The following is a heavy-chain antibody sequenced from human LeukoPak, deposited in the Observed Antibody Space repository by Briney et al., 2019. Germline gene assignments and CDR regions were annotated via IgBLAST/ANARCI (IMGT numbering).Heavy chain of an antibody. V-gene: IGHV1-2*06. J-gene: IGHJ4*02. Sequence: GASVKVSCKASGFTFTDYYLHWVRQAPGQGLEWMGRIILNGGATNYAQKFQGRVTLTRDTSISTAYMELSRQTSDDTAVYYCATDGGNHNFNYWGQGTLVTDSS. CDR3: ATDGGNHNFNY. CDR2: IILNGGAT. D-gene: IGHD1-14*01. CDR1: GFTFTDYY.